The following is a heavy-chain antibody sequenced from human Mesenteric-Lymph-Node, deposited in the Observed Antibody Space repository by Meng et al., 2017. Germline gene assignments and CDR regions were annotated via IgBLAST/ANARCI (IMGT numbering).Heavy chain of an antibody. CDR2: ISGSGGST. J-gene: IGHJ3*02. D-gene: IGHD3-22*01. CDR3: ARPYYYDSSGPHAQDAFDI. CDR1: GFPLSSFA. V-gene: IGHV3-23*01. Sequence: GESLKISCAASGFPLSSFAMSWVRQAPGKGLEWVSSISGSGGSTYYADSVKGRFTISRDNSKNTLYLQMNSLRAEDTAVYYCARPYYYDSSGPHAQDAFDIWGQGTMVTVSS.